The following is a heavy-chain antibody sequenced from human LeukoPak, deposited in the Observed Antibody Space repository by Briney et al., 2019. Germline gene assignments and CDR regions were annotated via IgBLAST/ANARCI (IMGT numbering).Heavy chain of an antibody. CDR2: IRYDGSNK. J-gene: IGHJ4*02. Sequence: PGGSLRLSCAASGFTFSSYGTHWVRQAPGKGLEWVAFIRYDGSNKYYADSVKGRFTISRDNSKNTLYLQMNSLRAEDTAVYYCAKAVGGVTACVDYWGQGTLVTVSS. D-gene: IGHD2-21*02. V-gene: IGHV3-30*02. CDR1: GFTFSSYG. CDR3: AKAVGGVTACVDY.